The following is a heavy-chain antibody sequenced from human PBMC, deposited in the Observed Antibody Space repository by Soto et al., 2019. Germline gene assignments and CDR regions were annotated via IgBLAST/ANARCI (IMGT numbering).Heavy chain of an antibody. D-gene: IGHD1-1*01. CDR2: IYYSGST. Sequence: PSGTLSLTCXVSGGSISIYYWSWIRQPPGKGLEWIGYIYYSGSTNYNPSLKSRVTISVDTSKNQFSLKLSSVTAADMAVYYCARYNWGAMGAFDIWGQGTMVTVS. V-gene: IGHV4-59*01. CDR1: GGSISIYY. J-gene: IGHJ3*02. CDR3: ARYNWGAMGAFDI.